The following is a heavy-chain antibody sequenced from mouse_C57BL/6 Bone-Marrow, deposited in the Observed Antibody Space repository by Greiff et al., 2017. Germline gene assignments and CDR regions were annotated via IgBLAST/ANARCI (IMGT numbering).Heavy chain of an antibody. V-gene: IGHV1-64*01. Sequence: QVQLQQPGADLVKPGASVKLSCKASGYTFTSYWMHWVKQRPGQGLEWIGMIHPNSGSTNYNEKFKSKATLTVDKSSSTAYMQLSSLTSEDSAVYYCAREGYGSRYAMDYWGQGTSVTVSS. D-gene: IGHD1-1*01. CDR2: IHPNSGST. CDR3: AREGYGSRYAMDY. J-gene: IGHJ4*01. CDR1: GYTFTSYW.